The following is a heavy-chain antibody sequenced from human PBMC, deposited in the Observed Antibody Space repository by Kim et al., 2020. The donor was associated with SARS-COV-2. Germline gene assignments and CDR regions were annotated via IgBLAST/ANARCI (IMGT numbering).Heavy chain of an antibody. Sequence: SVKGRFTISRDNSKNPLYLTMNSLRVDDTAVYHCARDKGVLTTYYYGMDVWGQGTTVTVSS. J-gene: IGHJ6*02. V-gene: IGHV3-30*07. CDR3: ARDKGVLTTYYYGMDV. D-gene: IGHD2-8*01.